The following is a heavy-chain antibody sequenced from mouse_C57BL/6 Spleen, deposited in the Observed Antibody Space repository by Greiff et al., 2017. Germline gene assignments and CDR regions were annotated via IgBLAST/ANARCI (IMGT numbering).Heavy chain of an antibody. V-gene: IGHV14-2*01. Sequence: EVQLQQSGAELVKPGASVKLSCTASGFNIKDYYMHWVKQRTEQGLEWIGRIDPEDGDTKYAPKFQGKATITADTSSNTAYLQLSSLTSEDTAVYYCAREQFWAMDYWGQGTSVTVSS. CDR1: GFNIKDYY. CDR2: IDPEDGDT. CDR3: AREQFWAMDY. J-gene: IGHJ4*01.